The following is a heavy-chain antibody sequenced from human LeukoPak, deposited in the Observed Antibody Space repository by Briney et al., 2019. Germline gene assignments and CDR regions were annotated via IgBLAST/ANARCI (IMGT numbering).Heavy chain of an antibody. CDR2: IKSKTDGGTT. J-gene: IGHJ4*02. CDR1: GFTFSNAW. Sequence: GGSLRLSCAASGFTFSNAWMNWVRQAPGKGLEWVGRIKSKTDGGTTDYAAPVKGRFTISRDDSKNTLYLQMNSLKTEDTAVYYCTTVPYDFYDSSGYISVFDYWGQGTLVTVSS. D-gene: IGHD3-22*01. V-gene: IGHV3-15*07. CDR3: TTVPYDFYDSSGYISVFDY.